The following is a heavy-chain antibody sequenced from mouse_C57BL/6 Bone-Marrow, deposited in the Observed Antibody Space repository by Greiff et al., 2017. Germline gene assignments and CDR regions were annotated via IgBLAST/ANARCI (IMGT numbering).Heavy chain of an antibody. CDR1: GYTFTSYW. CDR2: IYPGSGST. CDR3: ARGGHGDY. J-gene: IGHJ2*01. Sequence: QVQLKQPGAELVKPGASVKMSCTASGYTFTSYWITWVKQRPGQGLEWIGDIYPGSGSTNYNEKFKGKATLTVDTSSSTAYLQRSSLASEDAAVYYSARGGHGDYWGQGTTLTVSS. V-gene: IGHV1-55*01. D-gene: IGHD3-1*01.